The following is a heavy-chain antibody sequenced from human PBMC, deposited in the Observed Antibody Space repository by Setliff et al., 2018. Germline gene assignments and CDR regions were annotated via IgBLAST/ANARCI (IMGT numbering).Heavy chain of an antibody. CDR3: ARDPSLYCSSTSCSPHWFDP. CDR2: ISAYNGNT. V-gene: IGHV1-18*01. J-gene: IGHJ5*02. D-gene: IGHD2-2*01. Sequence: ASVKVSCKASGYTFTSYDINWVRQAPGQGLEWMGWISAYNGNTNYAQKLQGRVTMTTDTSTSTAYMELRSLRSDDTAVYYCARDPSLYCSSTSCSPHWFDPWGQGTLVTVSS. CDR1: GYTFTSYD.